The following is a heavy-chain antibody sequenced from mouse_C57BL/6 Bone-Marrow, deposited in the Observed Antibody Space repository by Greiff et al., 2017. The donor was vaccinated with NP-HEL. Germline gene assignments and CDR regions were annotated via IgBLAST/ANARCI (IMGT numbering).Heavy chain of an antibody. Sequence: QVQLKQSGAELARPGASVKLSCKASGYTFTSYGISWVKQRPGQGLEWIGEIYPRSGNTYYNEKFKGKATLTADKSSSTAYMELRSLTSEDSAVYFCARTGSAYWGQGTLVTVSA. V-gene: IGHV1-81*01. CDR2: IYPRSGNT. CDR1: GYTFTSYG. J-gene: IGHJ3*01. CDR3: ARTGSAY.